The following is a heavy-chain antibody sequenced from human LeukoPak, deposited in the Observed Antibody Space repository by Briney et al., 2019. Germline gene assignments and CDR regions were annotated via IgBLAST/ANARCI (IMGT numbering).Heavy chain of an antibody. D-gene: IGHD3-16*01. CDR3: ARDPPGLTLGSPGDY. J-gene: IGHJ4*02. V-gene: IGHV1-18*01. CDR2: ISAYNGNT. CDR1: GYTFTSYG. Sequence: ASVKVSCTASGYTFTSYGISWVRQAPGQGLEWMGWISAYNGNTNYAQKLQGRVTMTTDTSTGTAYMELRSLRSDDTAVYYCARDPPGLTLGSPGDYWGQGTLVTVSS.